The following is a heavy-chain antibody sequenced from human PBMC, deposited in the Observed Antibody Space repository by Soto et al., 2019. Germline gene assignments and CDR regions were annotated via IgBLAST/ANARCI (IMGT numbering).Heavy chain of an antibody. Sequence: GASVKVSCKASGGTFSSYAISWVRQAPGQGLEWMGGIIPIFGTANYAQKFQGRVTITADKSTSTAYMELSSLRSEDTAVYYCAAVAAPPDAFDIWGQGTMVTGS. CDR2: IIPIFGTA. CDR1: GGTFSSYA. J-gene: IGHJ3*02. CDR3: AAVAAPPDAFDI. V-gene: IGHV1-69*06. D-gene: IGHD6-19*01.